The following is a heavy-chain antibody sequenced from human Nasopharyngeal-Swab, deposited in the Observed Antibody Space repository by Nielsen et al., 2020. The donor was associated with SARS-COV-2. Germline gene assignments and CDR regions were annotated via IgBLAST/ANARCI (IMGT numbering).Heavy chain of an antibody. CDR3: ARGFHPRHYYDSSGSSLDY. CDR2: INHSGST. CDR1: GGSFSGYY. Sequence: GSLRLSCAVYGGSFSGYYWSWIRQPPGKGLEWIGEINHSGSTSYNPSLKSRVTISVDTSKNQFSLKLSSVTAADTAVYYCARGFHPRHYYDSSGSSLDYWGQGTLVTVSS. J-gene: IGHJ4*02. V-gene: IGHV4-34*01. D-gene: IGHD3-22*01.